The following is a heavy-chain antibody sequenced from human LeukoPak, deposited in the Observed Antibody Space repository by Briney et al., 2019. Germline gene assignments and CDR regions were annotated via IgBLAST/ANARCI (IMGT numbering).Heavy chain of an antibody. J-gene: IGHJ4*02. V-gene: IGHV3-7*01. CDR1: GFTFSRYW. Sequence: PGGSLRLSCAASGFTFSRYWMSWVRQAPGKGLEWVANIKQDGSEKYYVDSVKGRFTISRDNAKNSLYLQMNSLRAEDTAVYYCARGHYDYVWGSYRPLDYWGQGTLVTVSS. CDR3: ARGHYDYVWGSYRPLDY. CDR2: IKQDGSEK. D-gene: IGHD3-16*02.